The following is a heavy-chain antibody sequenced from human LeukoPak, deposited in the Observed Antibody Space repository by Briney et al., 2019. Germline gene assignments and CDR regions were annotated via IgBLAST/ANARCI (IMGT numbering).Heavy chain of an antibody. D-gene: IGHD6-19*01. CDR1: GYTFTSYA. CDR3: ARVSPVGGWYGPVDY. J-gene: IGHJ4*02. CDR2: INAGNGNT. V-gene: IGHV1-3*03. Sequence: GASVTVSCKASGYTFTSYAMHWVRQAPGQRLEWMGWINAGNGNTKYSQEFQGRVTITRDTSASTAYMELSSLRPEDMAVYYCARVSPVGGWYGPVDYWGQGTLVTVSS.